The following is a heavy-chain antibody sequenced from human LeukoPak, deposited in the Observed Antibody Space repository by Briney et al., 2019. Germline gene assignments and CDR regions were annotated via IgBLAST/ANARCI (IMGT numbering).Heavy chain of an antibody. Sequence: ASVTVSCKASGGTFSSYAISWVRQAPGQGLEWMGGIIPIFGTANYAQKFQGRVTITADESTSTAYMELSSLRSEDTAVYYCARYAGYSSGWTFDYWGQGTLVTVSS. D-gene: IGHD6-19*01. CDR3: ARYAGYSSGWTFDY. J-gene: IGHJ4*02. V-gene: IGHV1-69*13. CDR2: IIPIFGTA. CDR1: GGTFSSYA.